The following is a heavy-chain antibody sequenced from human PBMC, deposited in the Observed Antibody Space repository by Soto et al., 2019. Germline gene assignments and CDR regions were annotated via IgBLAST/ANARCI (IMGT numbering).Heavy chain of an antibody. D-gene: IGHD6-13*01. CDR1: GYTFTGYY. Sequence: GASVKVSCKASGYTFTGYYMHWVRQAPGQGLEWMGWINPNSGGTNYAQKFQGWVTMTRDTSISTAYMELSRLRSDDTAVYYCARDRRASRYSRDYYMDVWGKGTTVTVSS. V-gene: IGHV1-2*04. CDR2: INPNSGGT. J-gene: IGHJ6*03. CDR3: ARDRRASRYSRDYYMDV.